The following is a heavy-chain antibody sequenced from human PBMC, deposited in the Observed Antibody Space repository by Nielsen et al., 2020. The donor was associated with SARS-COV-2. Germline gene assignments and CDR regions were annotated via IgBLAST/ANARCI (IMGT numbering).Heavy chain of an antibody. CDR1: GFTVTNYY. V-gene: IGHV3-53*04. D-gene: IGHD3-9*01. CDR3: AKGGLGDYDILTGRRSHFDY. J-gene: IGHJ4*02. Sequence: GESLKISCAVSGFTVTNYYMSWVRQAPGKGLEWVSVVYSDSTTYYADSVKGRFTISRHNSKNTLYLQMNSLRSEDTAVYYCAKGGLGDYDILTGRRSHFDYWGQGTLVTVSS. CDR2: VYSDSTT.